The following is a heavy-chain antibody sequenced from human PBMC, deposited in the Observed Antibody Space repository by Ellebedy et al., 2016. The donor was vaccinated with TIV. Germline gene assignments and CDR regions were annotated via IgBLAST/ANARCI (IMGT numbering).Heavy chain of an antibody. J-gene: IGHJ4*02. CDR3: ARLGYCSSNSCLPDY. D-gene: IGHD2-2*01. CDR1: GGSISSYY. CDR2: IYYTGST. V-gene: IGHV4-59*01. Sequence: MPSETLSLTCTVSGGSISSYYWTWIRQPPGKGLEWIGYIYYTGSTNYNPSLKSRVTISIDTSKNQFSLRLTSVTAADTAVYYCARLGYCSSNSCLPDYWGQGTLITVSS.